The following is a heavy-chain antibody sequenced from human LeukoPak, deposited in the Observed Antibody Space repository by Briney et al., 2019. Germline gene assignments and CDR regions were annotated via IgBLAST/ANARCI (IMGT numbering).Heavy chain of an antibody. CDR1: RYTFTGFY. Sequence: ASVKVSCKASRYTFTGFYICWVRQAPGQGLEWMGWINPNSGGTNYAQKFQGRVTMPRDTSITTAYMELSGLRSDDTAIYYCARGKLAAPGRTGYNWFDPWGQGTLVTVSS. D-gene: IGHD6-13*01. CDR2: INPNSGGT. V-gene: IGHV1-2*02. J-gene: IGHJ5*02. CDR3: ARGKLAAPGRTGYNWFDP.